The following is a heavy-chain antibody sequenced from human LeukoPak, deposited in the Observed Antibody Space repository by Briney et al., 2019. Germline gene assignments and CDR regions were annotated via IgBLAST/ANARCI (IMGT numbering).Heavy chain of an antibody. CDR2: VNNDGSST. V-gene: IGHV3-74*01. CDR3: ARVSSTNDY. J-gene: IGHJ4*02. D-gene: IGHD6-19*01. Sequence: GGSLRLSCAASGFSFSSYWMHWVRHAPGKRPVWVSRVNNDGSSTNYPDSVKGRFTISRDNAKNTLYLQMNSLRVEDTGIYYCARVSSTNDYWGQGTLVTVSS. CDR1: GFSFSSYW.